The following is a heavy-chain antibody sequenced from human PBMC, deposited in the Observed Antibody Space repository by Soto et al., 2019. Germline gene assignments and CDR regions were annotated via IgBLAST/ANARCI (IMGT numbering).Heavy chain of an antibody. CDR1: GYTFTSYA. CDR2: INAGNGNT. CDR3: AGERYYGSEVYYYYGMDV. D-gene: IGHD3-10*01. Sequence: QVQLVQSGAEVKKPGASVKVSCKASGYTFTSYAMRWVRQAPGQRLEWMGWINAGNGNTKYSQKFQGRVTITRDTSASTAYMELSSLRSEDTAVYYCAGERYYGSEVYYYYGMDVWGQGTTVTVSS. J-gene: IGHJ6*02. V-gene: IGHV1-3*01.